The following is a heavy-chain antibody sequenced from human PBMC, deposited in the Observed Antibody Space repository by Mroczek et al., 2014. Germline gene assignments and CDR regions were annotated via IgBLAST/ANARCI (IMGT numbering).Heavy chain of an antibody. CDR1: GFTFSSYS. V-gene: IGHV3-48*01. CDR3: ALLGQYQLLPHAFDI. J-gene: IGHJ3*02. CDR2: ISSSSSTI. D-gene: IGHD2-2*01. Sequence: EVQLVETGGGLVQPGGSLRLSCAASGFTFSSYSMNWVRQAPGKGLEWVSYISSSSSTIYYADSVKGRFTISRDNAKNSLYLQMNSLRAEDTAVYYCALLGQYQLLPHAFDIWGQGTMVTVSS.